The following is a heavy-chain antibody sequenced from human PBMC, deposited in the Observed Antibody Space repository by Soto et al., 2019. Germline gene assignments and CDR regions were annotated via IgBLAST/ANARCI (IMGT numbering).Heavy chain of an antibody. Sequence: SVKVSCKASGGTFSSYAISWVRQAPGQGLEWMGGIIPIFGTANYAQKFQGRVTITADESTSTAYMELSSLRSEDTAVYYCARRYYDTSGYYYTNDYCDRGTLVSVSS. CDR2: IIPIFGTA. CDR1: GGTFSSYA. D-gene: IGHD3-22*01. CDR3: ARRYYDTSGYYYTNDY. J-gene: IGHJ4*02. V-gene: IGHV1-69*13.